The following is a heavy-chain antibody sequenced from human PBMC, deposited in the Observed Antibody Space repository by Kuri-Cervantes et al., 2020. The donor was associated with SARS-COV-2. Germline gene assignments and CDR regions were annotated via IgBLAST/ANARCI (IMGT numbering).Heavy chain of an antibody. CDR2: IYYSGST. CDR1: GGSISSYY. Sequence: GSLRLSCTVSGGSISSYYWSWIRQPPGKGLEWIGYIYYSGSTNYNPSLKSRVTISVGTSKNQFSLKLSSVTAADTAVYYCARDLGQKRWLQYWYFDLWGRGTLVTVSS. D-gene: IGHD5-24*01. V-gene: IGHV4-59*01. CDR3: ARDLGQKRWLQYWYFDL. J-gene: IGHJ2*01.